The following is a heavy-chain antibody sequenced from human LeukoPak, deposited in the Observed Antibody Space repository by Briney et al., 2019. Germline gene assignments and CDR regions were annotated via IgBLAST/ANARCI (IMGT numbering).Heavy chain of an antibody. CDR2: IYHSGST. CDR3: ARGGIAVAGNWFDP. D-gene: IGHD6-19*01. CDR1: GGSISSGGYS. J-gene: IGHJ5*02. Sequence: PSQTLSLTCAVSGGSISSGGYSWSWIRQPPGKGLEWIGYIYHSGSTYYNPSLKSRVTISVDRSKNQFSLKLSSVTAADTAVYYCARGGIAVAGNWFDPWGQGTLVTVSS. V-gene: IGHV4-30-2*01.